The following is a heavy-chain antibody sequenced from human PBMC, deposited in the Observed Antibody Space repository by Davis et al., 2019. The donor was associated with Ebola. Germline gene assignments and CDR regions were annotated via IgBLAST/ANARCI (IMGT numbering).Heavy chain of an antibody. D-gene: IGHD3-3*01. Sequence: GSLRLSCAASGFTFSSYGMHWVRQAPGKGLEWVAVIWYDGSNKYYADSVKGRFTISRDNSKNTLYLQMNSLRAEDTAVYYCARDGGLYYDFWSGYYDYWGQGTLVIVSS. CDR1: GFTFSSYG. CDR3: ARDGGLYYDFWSGYYDY. J-gene: IGHJ4*02. V-gene: IGHV3-33*08. CDR2: IWYDGSNK.